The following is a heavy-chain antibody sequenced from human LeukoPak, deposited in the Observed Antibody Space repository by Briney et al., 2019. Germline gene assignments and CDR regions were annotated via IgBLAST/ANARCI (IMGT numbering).Heavy chain of an antibody. D-gene: IGHD3-9*01. J-gene: IGHJ5*02. CDR3: ARDSAATPSRYFDWVTTTRASGNWFDP. Sequence: SVTVSCTASGGTFSSYAISWVRQPPGQGIEWVGRIILIFGIANYAQKFQGRVTITADKSTSKAYMELSSLRSEDTDVYYCARDSAATPSRYFDWVTTTRASGNWFDPWGQGTLVTVSS. CDR1: GGTFSSYA. V-gene: IGHV1-69*04. CDR2: IILIFGIA.